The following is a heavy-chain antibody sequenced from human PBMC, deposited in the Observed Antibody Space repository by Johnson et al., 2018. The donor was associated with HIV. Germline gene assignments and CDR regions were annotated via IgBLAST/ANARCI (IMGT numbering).Heavy chain of an antibody. J-gene: IGHJ3*02. V-gene: IGHV3-30*04. D-gene: IGHD3-16*01. CDR3: ARGLGLQQIDI. CDR1: GFTFSSYP. CDR2: MSYDGISE. Sequence: QEQLVESGGGVVQPGGSLRLSCAASGFTFSSYPMQWVRQAPGKGLEWVAVMSYDGISEYNADSVKGRFTISRDNSKNTLYLQMNRLRADEPAVYYCARGLGLQQIDIWGQGTMVTVSS.